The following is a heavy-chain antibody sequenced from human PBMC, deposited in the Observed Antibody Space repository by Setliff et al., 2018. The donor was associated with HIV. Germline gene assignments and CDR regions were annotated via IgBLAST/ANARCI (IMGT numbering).Heavy chain of an antibody. CDR3: ARDGGSSGWYFVLGYSDY. CDR1: GGSFSGFY. D-gene: IGHD6-19*01. CDR2: INHSGST. Sequence: SETLSLTCAVYGGSFSGFYWNWIRQTPGKGLEWIGEINHSGSTNYNPSLKCRVTISLNTSKKQFSLKLNSVTAADTALYYCARDGGSSGWYFVLGYSDYWGPGTLVTVSS. J-gene: IGHJ4*02. V-gene: IGHV4-34*01.